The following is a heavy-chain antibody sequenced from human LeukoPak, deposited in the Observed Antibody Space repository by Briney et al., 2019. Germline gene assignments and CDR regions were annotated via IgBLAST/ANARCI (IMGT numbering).Heavy chain of an antibody. D-gene: IGHD6-19*01. CDR2: AYYRSKWYS. Sequence: SQTLSLTCVVSGDSVSSKNGGWNWVRQYPSRGLEWLGRAYYRSKWYSDYAESMEGRMTISQDTSQNQYSLHLNSVTPDDTAVYYCARDFGTTGWHTFDYWGQGTLVTVSS. V-gene: IGHV6-1*01. J-gene: IGHJ4*02. CDR3: ARDFGTTGWHTFDY. CDR1: GDSVSSKNGG.